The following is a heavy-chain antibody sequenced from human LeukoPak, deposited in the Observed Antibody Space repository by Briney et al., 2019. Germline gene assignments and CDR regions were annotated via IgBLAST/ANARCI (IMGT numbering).Heavy chain of an antibody. V-gene: IGHV4-39*07. CDR3: AREVDTMIVGFDI. CDR2: IYYSGST. D-gene: IGHD3-22*01. J-gene: IGHJ3*02. CDR1: GGSISSSSYY. Sequence: SETLSLTCTVSGGSISSSSYYWGWIRQPPGKGLEWIGSIYYSGSTYYNPSLKSRVTISVDTSKNQFSLKLSSVTAADTAVYYCAREVDTMIVGFDIWGQGTMVTVSS.